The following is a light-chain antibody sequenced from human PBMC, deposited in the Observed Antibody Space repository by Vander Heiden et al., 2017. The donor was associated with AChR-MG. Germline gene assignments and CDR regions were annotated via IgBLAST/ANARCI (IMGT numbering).Light chain of an antibody. V-gene: IGLV2-14*03. J-gene: IGLJ2*01. CDR3: TSYNSSSTLV. CDR1: RRNVGSYNF. Sequence: ALTQPASVSASPGQSITISCAGSRRNVGSYNFDSWYQQHRSKVPALMIDNVSNRPSGVANRFSGSKSDNKAYLTISGLQAEDEADYYCTSYNSSSTLVFGGGTKLTVL. CDR2: NVS.